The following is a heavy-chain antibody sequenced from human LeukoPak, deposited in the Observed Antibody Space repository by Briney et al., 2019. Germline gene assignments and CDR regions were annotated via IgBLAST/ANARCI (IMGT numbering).Heavy chain of an antibody. D-gene: IGHD6-13*01. V-gene: IGHV4-34*01. CDR2: INHSGST. CDR3: ASISRWAFPHYCYGMDV. CDR1: GGSFSGYY. Sequence: PSETLSLTCAVYGGSFSGYYWSWIRQPPGKGLEWIGEINHSGSTNYNPSLKSRVTISVDTSKNQFSLKLSSVTAADTAVYYCASISRWAFPHYCYGMDVWGQGTTVTVSS. J-gene: IGHJ6*02.